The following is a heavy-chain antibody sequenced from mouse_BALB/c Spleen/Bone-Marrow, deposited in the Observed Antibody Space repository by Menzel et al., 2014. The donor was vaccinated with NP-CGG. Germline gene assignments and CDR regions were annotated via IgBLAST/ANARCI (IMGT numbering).Heavy chain of an antibody. V-gene: IGHV1-69*01. D-gene: IGHD1-1*01. J-gene: IGHJ2*01. CDR2: IDTSDSYT. Sequence: QVQLQQSGAELVMPGASVKMSCKASGYTFTDYWMHWVKQRPGQGLEWIGAIDTSDSYTSYNQKFNGKATLTVDESSSTAYMQLSSLTSEDSAVYYCARSFYGSSYFDYWGQGTTLTVSS. CDR1: GYTFTDYW. CDR3: ARSFYGSSYFDY.